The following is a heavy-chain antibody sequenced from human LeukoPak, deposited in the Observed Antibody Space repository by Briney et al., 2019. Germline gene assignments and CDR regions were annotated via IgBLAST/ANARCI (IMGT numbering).Heavy chain of an antibody. D-gene: IGHD2-2*01. Sequence: SETLSLTCAVYGGSFSGYHWSWIRQPPGKGLEWIGEINHSGSTNYNPSLKSRVTISVDTSKNQFSLKLSSVTAADTAVYYCAAAAMSSRIDYWGQGTLVTVSS. V-gene: IGHV4-34*01. CDR1: GGSFSGYH. CDR2: INHSGST. J-gene: IGHJ4*02. CDR3: AAAAMSSRIDY.